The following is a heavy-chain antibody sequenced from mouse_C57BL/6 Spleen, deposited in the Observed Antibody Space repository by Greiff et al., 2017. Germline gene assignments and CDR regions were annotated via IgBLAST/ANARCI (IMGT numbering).Heavy chain of an antibody. D-gene: IGHD2-3*01. V-gene: IGHV1-82*01. CDR1: GYAFSSSW. Sequence: QVQLQQSGPELVKPGASVKISCKASGYAFSSSWMNWVKQRPGKGLEWIGRIYPGDGDTNYNGKFKGKATLTADKSSSTAYMQLSSLTSEDSAVYFCARCYDGYYEGFAYWGQGTLVTVSA. CDR3: ARCYDGYYEGFAY. J-gene: IGHJ3*01. CDR2: IYPGDGDT.